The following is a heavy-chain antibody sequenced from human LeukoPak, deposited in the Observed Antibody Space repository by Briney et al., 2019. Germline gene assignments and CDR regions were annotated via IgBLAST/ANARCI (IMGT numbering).Heavy chain of an antibody. Sequence: PGGSLRLSCAASGFPFIDAWMTWVRQAPGKGVECVGRIKSRGGDGTVDYAASVKGRFTISRDDSQNMIYLQMNSLKPEDTAIYYCSWASGPYNHALDYWGQGTLVTVSS. D-gene: IGHD5-24*01. CDR3: SWASGPYNHALDY. CDR2: IKSRGGDGTV. J-gene: IGHJ4*02. CDR1: GFPFIDAW. V-gene: IGHV3-15*01.